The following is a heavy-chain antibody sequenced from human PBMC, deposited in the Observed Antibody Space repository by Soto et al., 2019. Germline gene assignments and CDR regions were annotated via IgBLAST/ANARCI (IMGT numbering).Heavy chain of an antibody. Sequence: ASVKVSCKASGGTFSSYAISWVRQAPGQGLEWMGGIIPIFGTANYAQKFQGRVTITADESTSTAYMELSSLRSEDTAVYYCARDLGDPSSTSWDYYYYGMDVWGQGTTVTVSS. CDR1: GGTFSSYA. CDR2: IIPIFGTA. CDR3: ARDLGDPSSTSWDYYYYGMDV. V-gene: IGHV1-69*13. J-gene: IGHJ6*02. D-gene: IGHD2-2*01.